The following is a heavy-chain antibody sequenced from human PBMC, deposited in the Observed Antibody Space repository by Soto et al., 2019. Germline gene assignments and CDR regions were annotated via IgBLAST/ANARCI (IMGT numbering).Heavy chain of an antibody. D-gene: IGHD3-3*01. CDR3: ARDPGRSITIFGVVNSNYFDY. CDR2: INPSGGST. V-gene: IGHV1-46*01. J-gene: IGHJ4*02. Sequence: GVSVKVSCKASGYTFTSYYMHWVRQTPGQGLEWMGIINPSGGSTSYAQKFQGRVTMTRDTSTSTVYMELSSLRSEDTAVYYCARDPGRSITIFGVVNSNYFDYWGQGTLVTVSS. CDR1: GYTFTSYY.